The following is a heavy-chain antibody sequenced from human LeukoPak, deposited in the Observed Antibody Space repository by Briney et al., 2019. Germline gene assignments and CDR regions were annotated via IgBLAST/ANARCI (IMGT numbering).Heavy chain of an antibody. Sequence: GGSLRLSCAASGFTFSSYWMSWVRQAPGKGLEWVANIKQDGSEKYYVDSVKGRFTISRDNAKNSLYLQMDTLRAEDTAVYYCARVSYGSTGYFFDYWGQGSLVTVSS. CDR1: GFTFSSYW. CDR2: IKQDGSEK. V-gene: IGHV3-7*01. D-gene: IGHD3-22*01. CDR3: ARVSYGSTGYFFDY. J-gene: IGHJ4*02.